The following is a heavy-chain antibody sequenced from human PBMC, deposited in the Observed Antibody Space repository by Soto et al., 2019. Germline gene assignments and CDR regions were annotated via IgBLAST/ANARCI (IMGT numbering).Heavy chain of an antibody. CDR1: GGTFSSYA. J-gene: IGHJ4*01. V-gene: IGHV1-69*01. CDR3: ASPLVPVSGSYHLYFDY. D-gene: IGHD1-26*01. CDR2: IIPILGTA. Sequence: QVQLVQSGAEVKKPGSSVKVSCKASGGTFSSYAITWVRQAPGQGLEWMGGIIPILGTANYAQKFRGRVTIPADELTRRAYMELSSLRSEHKAVYYGASPLVPVSGSYHLYFDYWGQGTLVTVSS.